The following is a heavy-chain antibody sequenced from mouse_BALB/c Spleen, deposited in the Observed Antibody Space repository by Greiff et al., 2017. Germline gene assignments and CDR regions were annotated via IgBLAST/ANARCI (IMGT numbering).Heavy chain of an antibody. CDR2: IYPGDGDT. V-gene: IGHV1-82*01. CDR3: ARSGSRFAY. D-gene: IGHD4-1*01. CDR1: GYAFSSSW. J-gene: IGHJ3*01. Sequence: QVQLQQSGPELVKPGASVKISCKASGYAFSSSWMNWVKQRPGQGLEWIGRIYPGDGDTNYNGKFKGKATLTADKSSSTAYMQLSSLTSVDSAVYFCARSGSRFAYWGQGTLVTVSA.